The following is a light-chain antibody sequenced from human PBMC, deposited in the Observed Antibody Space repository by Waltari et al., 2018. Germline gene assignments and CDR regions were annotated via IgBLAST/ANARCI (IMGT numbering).Light chain of an antibody. V-gene: IGLV1-44*01. CDR3: AVWDGSLNAYV. J-gene: IGLJ1*01. CDR2: SNN. CDR1: SSNIGSNT. Sequence: QSVLTQPPSVSGTPGQRVTISCSGSSSNIGSNTVNWYQQLPGTAPHLPIYSNNQRPSGVPDRISGSRSGTSASLAVSGLQSEDEADYYCAVWDGSLNAYVFGAGTKVTVL.